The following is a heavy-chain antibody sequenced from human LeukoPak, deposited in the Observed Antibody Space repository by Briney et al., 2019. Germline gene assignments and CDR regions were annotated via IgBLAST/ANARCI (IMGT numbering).Heavy chain of an antibody. CDR3: ARVKAWELSFDY. CDR2: INPNTGGT. D-gene: IGHD1-7*01. CDR1: GYTFTDYY. Sequence: ASVKVSCKASGYTFTDYYMHWVRQAPGQGLEWMGWINPNTGGTHYAQKIQDRVSMTRDTSITTVYMELSSLRSDDKAVYYCARVKAWELSFDYWGQGTLVTVSS. J-gene: IGHJ4*02. V-gene: IGHV1-2*02.